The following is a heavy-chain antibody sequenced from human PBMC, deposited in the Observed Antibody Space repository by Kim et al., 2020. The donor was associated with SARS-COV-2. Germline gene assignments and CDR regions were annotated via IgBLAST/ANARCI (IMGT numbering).Heavy chain of an antibody. J-gene: IGHJ3*02. D-gene: IGHD3-22*01. CDR3: ARDSGVVVRAFDI. V-gene: IGHV3-21*01. CDR1: GFTFSSYS. Sequence: GGSLRLSCAASGFTFSSYSMNWVRQAPGKGLEWVSSISSSSSYIYYADSVKGRFTISRDNAKNSLYLQMNSLRAEDTAVYYCARDSGVVVRAFDIWGQGTMVTVSS. CDR2: ISSSSSYI.